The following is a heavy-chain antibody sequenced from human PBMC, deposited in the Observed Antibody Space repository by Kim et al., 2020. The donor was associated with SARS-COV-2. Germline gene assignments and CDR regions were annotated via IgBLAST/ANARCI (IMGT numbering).Heavy chain of an antibody. J-gene: IGHJ4*02. CDR3: AKDSEPAAILIGGIDY. CDR1: GFTFSSYA. D-gene: IGHD2-2*02. CDR2: ISGSGGST. V-gene: IGHV3-23*01. Sequence: GGSLRLSCAASGFTFSSYAMSWVRQAPGKGLEWVSAISGSGGSTYYADSVKGRFTISRDNSKNTLYLQMNSLRAEDTAVYYCAKDSEPAAILIGGIDYWGQGTLVTVSS.